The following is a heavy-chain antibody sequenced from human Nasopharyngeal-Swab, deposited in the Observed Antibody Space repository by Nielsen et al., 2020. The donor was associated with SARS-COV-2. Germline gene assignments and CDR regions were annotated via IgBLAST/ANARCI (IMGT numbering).Heavy chain of an antibody. CDR3: AKDITAAGTRFFDY. D-gene: IGHD6-13*01. Sequence: WIRQPSGKGLEWVSAISGSGGSTYYADSVKGRFTISRDNSKNTLYLQMNSLRAEDTAVYYCAKDITAAGTRFFDYWGQGTLVTVSS. J-gene: IGHJ4*02. V-gene: IGHV3-23*01. CDR2: ISGSGGST.